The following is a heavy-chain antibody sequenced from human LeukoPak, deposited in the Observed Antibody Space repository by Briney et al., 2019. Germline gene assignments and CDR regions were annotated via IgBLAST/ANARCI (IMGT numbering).Heavy chain of an antibody. V-gene: IGHV3-23*01. CDR1: GVTFSSYA. Sequence: GGSLRLSCAASGVTFSSYAMSWVRQAPGKGLEWVSAISGSGGSTYYADSVQGRFTISRDNSKNTLYLQMNSLRAEDTAVYSCAKSRGYSYGYGGEAFDIWGQGTMVTVSS. CDR2: ISGSGGST. D-gene: IGHD5-18*01. CDR3: AKSRGYSYGYGGEAFDI. J-gene: IGHJ3*02.